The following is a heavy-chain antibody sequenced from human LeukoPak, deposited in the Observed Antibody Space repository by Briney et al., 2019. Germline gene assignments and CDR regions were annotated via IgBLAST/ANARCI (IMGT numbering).Heavy chain of an antibody. CDR2: ISGDGGST. J-gene: IGHJ6*02. D-gene: IGHD2-2*01. CDR3: AKDRGYCSSTSCSIGGMDV. CDR1: GFTFDDYA. Sequence: GGSLRLSRAASGFTFDDYAMHWVRQAPGKGLEWVSLISGDGGSTYYADSVKGRFTISRDNSKNSLYLQMNSLRTEDTALYYCAKDRGYCSSTSCSIGGMDVWGQGTTVTVSS. V-gene: IGHV3-43*02.